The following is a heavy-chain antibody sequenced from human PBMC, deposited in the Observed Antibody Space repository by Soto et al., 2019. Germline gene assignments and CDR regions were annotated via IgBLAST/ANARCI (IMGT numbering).Heavy chain of an antibody. Sequence: QVQLVESGGGLVKPGGSLRLSCEASGFTFSDYYMTWFRQAPGKGLEWVSSISHSGTTADSADTVKGRFAISRDNGKKSLFLHMVSLSAEDTAVYYCARDRKDSGFDRIGRPRHIYSGLDVWGPGTTVTVSS. CDR1: GFTFSDYY. D-gene: IGHD5-12*01. CDR3: ARDRKDSGFDRIGRPRHIYSGLDV. CDR2: ISHSGTTA. J-gene: IGHJ6*02. V-gene: IGHV3-11*01.